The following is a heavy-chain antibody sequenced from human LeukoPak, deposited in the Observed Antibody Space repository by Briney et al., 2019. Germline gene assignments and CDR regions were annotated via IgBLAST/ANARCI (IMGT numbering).Heavy chain of an antibody. V-gene: IGHV4-39*01. CDR2: IYYSGST. J-gene: IGHJ3*02. CDR1: GGSISSSTYY. CDR3: ARIRPRGLDAFDI. Sequence: SETLSLTCTVSGGSISSSTYYWGWIRQPPGKGLEWIGTIYYSGSTYYNPSLQSRVTISVDTSKNQFSLKLSSVTAVDTAVYYCARIRPRGLDAFDIWGQGTMVTVSS.